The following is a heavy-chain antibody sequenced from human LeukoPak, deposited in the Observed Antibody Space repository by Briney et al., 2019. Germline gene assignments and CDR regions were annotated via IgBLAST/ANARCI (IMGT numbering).Heavy chain of an antibody. CDR1: GYTFTGYY. J-gene: IGHJ6*03. CDR3: ARGPVTYYYYMDV. CDR2: INPNSGGT. D-gene: IGHD4-11*01. V-gene: IGHV1-2*02. Sequence: ASVKVSCKASGYTFTGYYMHWVRQAPGQGLEWMGWINPNSGGTNYAQKFQGRVTMTRDTSISTAYMALSRLRSDDTAVYYCARGPVTYYYYMDVWGKGTTVTVSS.